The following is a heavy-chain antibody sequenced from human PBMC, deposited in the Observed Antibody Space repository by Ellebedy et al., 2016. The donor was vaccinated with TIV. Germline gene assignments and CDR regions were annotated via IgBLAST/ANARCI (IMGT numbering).Heavy chain of an antibody. CDR3: ARGVGMYYFDY. D-gene: IGHD1-26*01. CDR1: GFTFSSYA. Sequence: GESLKISCAASGFTFSSYAMSWVRQAPGKGLEWVSAISGSGGSTYYAESVMGRFTISRDNAKNSLYLQMNSLRAEDTALYYCARGVGMYYFDYWGQGTLATVSS. V-gene: IGHV3-23*01. J-gene: IGHJ4*02. CDR2: ISGSGGST.